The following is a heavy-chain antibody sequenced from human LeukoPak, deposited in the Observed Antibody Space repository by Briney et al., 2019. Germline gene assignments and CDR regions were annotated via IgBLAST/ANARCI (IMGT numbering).Heavy chain of an antibody. CDR3: ASYYDFWSGQA. D-gene: IGHD3-3*01. Sequence: GGSLRLSCAASGFTFSSYAMSWVRQAPGKGLEWVANIKQDGSEKYYVDSVKGRFTISRDNAKNSLYLQMNSLRAEDTAVYYCASYYDFWSGQAWGQGTLVTVSS. J-gene: IGHJ5*02. V-gene: IGHV3-7*01. CDR2: IKQDGSEK. CDR1: GFTFSSYA.